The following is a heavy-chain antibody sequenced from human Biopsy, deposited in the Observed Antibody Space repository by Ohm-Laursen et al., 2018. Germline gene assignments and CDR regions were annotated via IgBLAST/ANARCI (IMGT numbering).Heavy chain of an antibody. CDR2: MHNSGST. V-gene: IGHV4-39*01. Sequence: GTLSLTCSVSGDSISSSNFYWAWIRQPPGRGLEWIGSMHNSGSTYYNPSLKSRVTISIDASKNQFSLKLTSVTAADTTVYYCVRHALRLGPKKNWFDTWGQGTLVTVSS. D-gene: IGHD3-16*01. J-gene: IGHJ5*02. CDR1: GDSISSSNFY. CDR3: VRHALRLGPKKNWFDT.